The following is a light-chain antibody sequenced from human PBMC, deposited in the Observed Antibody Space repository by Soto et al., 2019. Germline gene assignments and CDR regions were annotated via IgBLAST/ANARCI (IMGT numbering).Light chain of an antibody. CDR1: QTVSSN. Sequence: EIVMTQSPATLSVSPGERATVSCRASQTVSSNLAWYQQQPGQAPRLLIHGASTRATGVPARFSGSGSGTEFTLTISSLQSEDFAVYYCQQYHNWPPQYTFGQGTKLQMK. CDR2: GAS. CDR3: QQYHNWPPQYT. V-gene: IGKV3-15*01. J-gene: IGKJ2*01.